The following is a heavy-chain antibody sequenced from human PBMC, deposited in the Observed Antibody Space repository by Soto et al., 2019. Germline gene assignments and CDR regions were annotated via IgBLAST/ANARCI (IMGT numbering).Heavy chain of an antibody. Sequence: TSETLSLTCIVSGASTSSPTYYWSWIRQHPGKGLEWIGYIYFSGSTFYNESLKSRVTISVDTSKNQFSLKLSSVTAADTAVYYCARRYGWLYFDDRGQGSRVTVSS. V-gene: IGHV4-31*03. CDR1: GASTSSPTYY. CDR3: ARRYGWLYFDD. D-gene: IGHD3-10*01. J-gene: IGHJ4*02. CDR2: IYFSGST.